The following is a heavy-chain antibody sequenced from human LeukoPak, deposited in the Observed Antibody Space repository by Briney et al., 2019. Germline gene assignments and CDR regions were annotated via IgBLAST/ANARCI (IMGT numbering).Heavy chain of an antibody. D-gene: IGHD6-19*01. V-gene: IGHV3-30-3*01. CDR1: GFTFRSYP. Sequence: EPGGSLRLSCAASGFTFRSYPMHWVRQAPGKGLEWVAVISYDGSEKHYADPVKGRFTISRDNSKNTLYLQMNSLRAEDTAVYYCAKDRYSSGWYYFDYWGQGTLVTVSS. CDR3: AKDRYSSGWYYFDY. J-gene: IGHJ4*02. CDR2: ISYDGSEK.